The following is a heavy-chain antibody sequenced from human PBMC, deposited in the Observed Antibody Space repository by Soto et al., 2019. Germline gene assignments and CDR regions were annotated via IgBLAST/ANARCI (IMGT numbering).Heavy chain of an antibody. V-gene: IGHV1-2*02. CDR2: INPNSGGT. D-gene: IGHD2-2*01. J-gene: IGHJ5*02. CDR1: GFTFTGYY. Sequence: ASVKVSCKASGFTFTGYYMHWVRQAPGQGLEWMGWINPNSGGTNYAQKFQGRVTMTRDTSISTAYMELSRLRSDDTAMYYCARDWIVVVPAAQYNWFDPWGQGTLVTVSS. CDR3: ARDWIVVVPAAQYNWFDP.